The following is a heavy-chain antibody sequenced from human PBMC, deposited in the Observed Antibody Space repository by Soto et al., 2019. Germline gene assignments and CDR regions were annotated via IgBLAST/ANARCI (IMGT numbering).Heavy chain of an antibody. CDR2: INAGNGNT. Sequence: ASVKVSCKASGYTFTSYAMHWVRQAPGQRLEWMGWINAGNGNTKYSQKFQGRVTITRDTSASTAYMELSILGSEDTAVIYCPRALGELSRGVLEVFDIWGQGRMVTVSS. V-gene: IGHV1-3*01. CDR3: PRALGELSRGVLEVFDI. CDR1: GYTFTSYA. D-gene: IGHD3-16*01. J-gene: IGHJ3*02.